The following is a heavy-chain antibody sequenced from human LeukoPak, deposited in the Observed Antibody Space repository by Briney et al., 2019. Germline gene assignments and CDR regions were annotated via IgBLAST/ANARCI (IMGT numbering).Heavy chain of an antibody. CDR2: ISYDGSNK. J-gene: IGHJ4*02. V-gene: IGHV3-30-3*01. CDR1: GFTFSSYA. D-gene: IGHD3-22*01. CDR3: ARDFYYDSSGYYSEANDY. Sequence: GRSLRLSCAASGFTFSSYAMHWVRQAPGKGLEWVAVISYDGSNKYYADSVKGRFTISRDNSKNTLYLQMNSLRAEDTAVYYCARDFYYDSSGYYSEANDYWGQGTLVTVSS.